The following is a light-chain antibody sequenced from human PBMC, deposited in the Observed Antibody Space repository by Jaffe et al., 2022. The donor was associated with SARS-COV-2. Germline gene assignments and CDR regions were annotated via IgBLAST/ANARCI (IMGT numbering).Light chain of an antibody. CDR3: SSYAGSNNLI. CDR2: EVS. CDR1: TSDVGAYKY. V-gene: IGLV2-8*01. J-gene: IGLJ2*01. Sequence: QSALTQPPSASGSPGQSVTISCTGITSDVGAYKYVSWYQQHPGKAPKCMIYEVSKRPSGVPDRFSGSKSGNTASLTVSGLQAEDEADYYCSSYAGSNNLIFGGGTKLTVL.